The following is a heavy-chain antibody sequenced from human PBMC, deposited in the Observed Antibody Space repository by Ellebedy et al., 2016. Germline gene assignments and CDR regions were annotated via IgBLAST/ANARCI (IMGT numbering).Heavy chain of an antibody. CDR2: IYSDGST. Sequence: GESLKISCAASGFTVSSNYMSWVRQAPGKGLEWVSIIYSDGSTYYADSVKGRFTISRDNSKNTLYLQMNSLRPEDTAVYYCVGARSWYYGASYWGQGTLVTVSS. CDR1: GFTVSSNY. CDR3: VGARSWYYGASY. J-gene: IGHJ4*02. D-gene: IGHD6-13*01. V-gene: IGHV3-53*01.